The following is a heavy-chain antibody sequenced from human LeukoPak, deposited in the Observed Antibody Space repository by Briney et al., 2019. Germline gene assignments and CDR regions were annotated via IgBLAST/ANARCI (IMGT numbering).Heavy chain of an antibody. CDR3: TTDPRY. V-gene: IGHV3-15*01. CDR2: IKSKRDGGAT. CDR1: GFTFRDKW. J-gene: IGHJ4*02. Sequence: GGSPRLSCSSSGFTFRDKWMSWVRQSPGKGLEWLGRIKSKRDGGATEYVESVIGRFIISRDDSKETLYLHMNSLKTDDTAMYFCTTDPRYWGQGTLVTVSS.